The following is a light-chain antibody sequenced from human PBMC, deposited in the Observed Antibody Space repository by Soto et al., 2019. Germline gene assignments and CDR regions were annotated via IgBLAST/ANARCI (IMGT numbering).Light chain of an antibody. CDR1: QSVSTSK. Sequence: EIVLTQSPATLSASPGERATLSCRASQSVSTSKSACYQQTPGPPTRLINYAASRTATGTPDRFSGSASRTDSPTTISMLEPEDPAVYYCQQYDNSVWTFGQGTKVDIK. CDR3: QQYDNSVWT. CDR2: AAS. V-gene: IGKV3-20*01. J-gene: IGKJ1*01.